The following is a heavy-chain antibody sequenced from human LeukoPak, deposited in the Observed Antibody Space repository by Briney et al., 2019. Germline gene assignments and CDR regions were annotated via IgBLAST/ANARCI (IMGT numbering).Heavy chain of an antibody. CDR3: ARDRSGYDGIDAFDI. D-gene: IGHD5-12*01. Sequence: SETLSLTCTVSGGSISSYYWTWIRQPDGKGLEWIGRIYTSGSTNYNPSLKSRVTMSVDTSKNQFSLKLSSVTAADTAVYYCARDRSGYDGIDAFDIWGQGTMVTVS. CDR1: GGSISSYY. CDR2: IYTSGST. J-gene: IGHJ3*02. V-gene: IGHV4-4*07.